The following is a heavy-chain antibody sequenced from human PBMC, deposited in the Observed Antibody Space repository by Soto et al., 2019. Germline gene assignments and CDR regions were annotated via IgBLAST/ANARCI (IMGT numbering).Heavy chain of an antibody. J-gene: IGHJ6*02. D-gene: IGHD2-2*01. Sequence: QVQLVQSGAEVKKPGSSVQVSCKASGGTFSSYAISWVRQAPGQGLEWMGGIIPIFGTANYAQKFQGRVTITADESTRTAYMELSSLRSEDTAVYYCARHVPAAGYYYGMDVWGQGTTVTVSS. CDR2: IIPIFGTA. CDR1: GGTFSSYA. V-gene: IGHV1-69*12. CDR3: ARHVPAAGYYYGMDV.